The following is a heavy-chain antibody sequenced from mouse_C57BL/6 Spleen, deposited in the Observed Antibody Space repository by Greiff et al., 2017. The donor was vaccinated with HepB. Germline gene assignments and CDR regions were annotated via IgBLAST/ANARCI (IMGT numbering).Heavy chain of an antibody. J-gene: IGHJ4*01. D-gene: IGHD2-3*01. CDR1: GFNIKDYY. CDR2: IDPEDGET. CDR3: ARWEDDGYYIDAMDY. Sequence: EVKLQESGAELVKPGASVKLSCTASGFNIKDYYMHWVKQRTEQGLEWIGRIDPEDGETKYAPKFQGKATITADTSSNTAYLQLSSLTSEDTAVYYCARWEDDGYYIDAMDYWGQGTSVTVSS. V-gene: IGHV14-2*01.